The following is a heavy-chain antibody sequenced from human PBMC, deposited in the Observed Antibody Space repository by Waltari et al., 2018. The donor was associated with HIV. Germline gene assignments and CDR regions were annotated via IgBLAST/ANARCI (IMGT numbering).Heavy chain of an antibody. CDR3: AKGLFRGTSTSGASDY. V-gene: IGHV3-9*01. J-gene: IGHJ4*02. Sequence: DAQLVETGSCVGRSARSNSLARERSGLTFDHSVVTRVRQAPGKGLEWISTITWNSDRTGYADSVKGRFTISRENAKNSLYLQMNSLRTEDSAIYYCAKGLFRGTSTSGASDYWGQGTLVTVSS. CDR1: GLTFDHSV. CDR2: ITWNSDRT. D-gene: IGHD3-10*02.